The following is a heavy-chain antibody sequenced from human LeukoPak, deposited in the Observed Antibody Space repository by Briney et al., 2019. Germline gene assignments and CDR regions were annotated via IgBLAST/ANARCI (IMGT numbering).Heavy chain of an antibody. CDR1: GYTFIHYY. D-gene: IGHD1-26*01. CDR3: AREFSGYIDF. CDR2: INPSGGGT. V-gene: IGHV1-46*01. Sequence: SVELFRKASGYTFIHYYMHWVRQPRGQGLEWMGIINPSGGGTSYAQKFQGRVTMTRDTSTSTVYMEVSSLRSEDTAVYYCAREFSGYIDFWGQGTLVTVSS. J-gene: IGHJ4*02.